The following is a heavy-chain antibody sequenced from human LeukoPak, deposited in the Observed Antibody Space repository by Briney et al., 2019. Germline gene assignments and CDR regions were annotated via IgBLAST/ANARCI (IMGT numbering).Heavy chain of an antibody. CDR2: ISYDGSNK. J-gene: IGHJ4*02. V-gene: IGHV3-30*03. CDR1: GFTFSSYG. CDR3: ARGNIAAAGTLDY. D-gene: IGHD6-13*01. Sequence: GGSLRLSCAASGFTFSSYGMHWVRQAPGKGLEWVAVISYDGSNKYYADSVKGRFTISRDNSKNTLYLQMNSLRAEDTAVYYCARGNIAAAGTLDYWGQGTLVTVSS.